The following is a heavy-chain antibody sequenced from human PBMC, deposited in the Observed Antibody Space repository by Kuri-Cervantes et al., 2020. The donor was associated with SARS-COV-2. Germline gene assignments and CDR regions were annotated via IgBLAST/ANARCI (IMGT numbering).Heavy chain of an antibody. D-gene: IGHD1-7*01. J-gene: IGHJ4*02. CDR2: IIPILGIA. CDR3: ARGLELRSGYFDY. V-gene: IGHV1-69*04. CDR1: GGTFSSYA. Sequence: SVKVSCKASGGTFSSYAISWVRQAPGQGLEWMGRIIPILGIANYAQKFQGRVTITADKSTSTAYMELSSLRSEDTTVYYCARGLELRSGYFDYWGQGTLVTVSS.